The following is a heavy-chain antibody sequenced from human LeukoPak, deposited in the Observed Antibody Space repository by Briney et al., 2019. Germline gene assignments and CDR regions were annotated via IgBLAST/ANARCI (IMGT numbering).Heavy chain of an antibody. CDR2: INHSGST. D-gene: IGHD6-19*01. CDR3: ASHYSYSSGWYFY. CDR1: GGSISSSSYY. Sequence: SETLSLTCTVSGGSISSSSYYWGWIRQPPGKGLEWIGEINHSGSTNYNPSLKSRVTISVDTSKNQFSLKLSSVTAADTAVYYCASHYSYSSGWYFYWGQGTLVTVSS. J-gene: IGHJ4*02. V-gene: IGHV4-39*07.